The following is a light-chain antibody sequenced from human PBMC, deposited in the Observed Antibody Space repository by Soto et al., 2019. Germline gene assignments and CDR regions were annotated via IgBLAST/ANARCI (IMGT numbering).Light chain of an antibody. Sequence: EIVMTQSPDTLSVSPGEGATLSCRASQSIRSNLAWYQQRPGQAPRLLMYGASTRADGIPARFTGSGSGTEFTLTISSLQSEDFAVYYCQQYHIWPPWTSGQGTKLEIK. CDR3: QQYHIWPPWT. V-gene: IGKV3-15*01. CDR1: QSIRSN. J-gene: IGKJ1*01. CDR2: GAS.